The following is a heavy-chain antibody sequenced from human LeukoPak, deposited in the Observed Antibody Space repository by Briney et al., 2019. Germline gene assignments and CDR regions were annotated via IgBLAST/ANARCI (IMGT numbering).Heavy chain of an antibody. CDR1: GGSISSYY. Sequence: SETLSLTCTVSGGSISSYYWSWIRQPPGKGLEWIGEINHSGSTNYNPSLKSRVTISVDTSKNQFSLKLSSVTAADTAVYYCARRDTIYWYFDLWGRGTLVTVSS. CDR2: INHSGST. V-gene: IGHV4-34*01. J-gene: IGHJ2*01. CDR3: ARRDTIYWYFDL. D-gene: IGHD3-3*01.